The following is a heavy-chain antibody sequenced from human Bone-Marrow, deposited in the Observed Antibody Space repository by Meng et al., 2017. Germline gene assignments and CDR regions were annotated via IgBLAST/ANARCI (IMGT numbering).Heavy chain of an antibody. J-gene: IGHJ4*02. CDR2: IDSDGGGA. D-gene: IGHD6-13*01. CDR3: ARARGYSNTWYEDH. V-gene: IGHV3-20*04. CDR1: GFIFDDFG. Sequence: GESLKISCAASGFIFDDFGMSWVRQAPGKGLEWVSGIDSDGGGARYGDSVKGRFTISGDNAKNSLFLQMNSLRAEDTAFYYCARARGYSNTWYEDHWGQGALVTVSS.